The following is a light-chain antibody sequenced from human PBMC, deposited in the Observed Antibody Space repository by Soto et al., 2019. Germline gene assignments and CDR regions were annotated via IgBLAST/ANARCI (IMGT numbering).Light chain of an antibody. Sequence: EIVLTQSPATLSLSPGERATLSRRASQSVINYLAWYQQKPGQAPRLLIYDTSNRATGIPARFSGSGSGTDFTLTITRLEPEDFAVYYCQQYVTSSPRTFGQGTKVDIK. CDR2: DTS. J-gene: IGKJ1*01. CDR3: QQYVTSSPRT. V-gene: IGKV3-11*01. CDR1: QSVINY.